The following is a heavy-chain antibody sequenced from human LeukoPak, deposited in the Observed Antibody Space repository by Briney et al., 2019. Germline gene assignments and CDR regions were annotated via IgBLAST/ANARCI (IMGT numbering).Heavy chain of an antibody. CDR2: IYYSGST. CDR3: AHLPPFFWSGYYRMDAFDI. J-gene: IGHJ3*02. V-gene: IGHV4-59*01. D-gene: IGHD3-3*01. CDR1: GGSISSYY. Sequence: SETLSLTCTVSGGSISSYYWSWIRQPPGKGLEWIGYIYYSGSTNYNPSLKSRVTISVDTSKNQFSLKLSSVTAADTAVYYCAHLPPFFWSGYYRMDAFDIWGQGTMVTVSS.